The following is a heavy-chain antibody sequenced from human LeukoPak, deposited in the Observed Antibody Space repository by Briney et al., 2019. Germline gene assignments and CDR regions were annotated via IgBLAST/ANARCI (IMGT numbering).Heavy chain of an antibody. V-gene: IGHV3-30*01. CDR1: GFTFSSYA. J-gene: IGHJ4*02. D-gene: IGHD7-27*01. CDR3: ARDWLGVNWVYCDY. CDR2: ISYDGSNK. Sequence: GRSLRLSCAASGFTFSSYAMHWVRRAPGKGLEWVAVISYDGSNKYYADSVKGRFTISRDNSKNTLYLQMNSLRAEDTAVYYCARDWLGVNWVYCDYWGQGTLVTVSS.